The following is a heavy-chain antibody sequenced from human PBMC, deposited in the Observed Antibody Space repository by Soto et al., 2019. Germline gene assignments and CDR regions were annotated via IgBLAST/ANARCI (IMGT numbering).Heavy chain of an antibody. Sequence: GGSLRLSCAASGFTFSSYWMHWVRQAPGKGLVWVSRINSDGSSTSYADSVKGRFTISRDNAKNTLYLQMNSLRAEDTAVYYCARAGHDYGDNWFDPWGQGTLVTVSS. J-gene: IGHJ5*02. V-gene: IGHV3-74*01. CDR1: GFTFSSYW. CDR3: ARAGHDYGDNWFDP. D-gene: IGHD4-17*01. CDR2: INSDGSST.